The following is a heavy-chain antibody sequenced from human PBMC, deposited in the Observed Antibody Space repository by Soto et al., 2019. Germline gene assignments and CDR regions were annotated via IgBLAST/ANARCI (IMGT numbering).Heavy chain of an antibody. J-gene: IGHJ4*02. V-gene: IGHV3-23*01. CDR1: GLTFSNFA. CDR3: GKSKGAGSHRSYCFDR. D-gene: IGHD3-10*01. CDR2: IIGSGGNT. Sequence: EVQVLESGGGLEQPGGSLRLSCTASGLTFSNFAMGWVRQAPGKGLEWVSNIIGSGGNTFYADSVKGRFTISRDNSRNTLYLQMNCLRVEDTAVYYCGKSKGAGSHRSYCFDRCGQGTLVTVSS.